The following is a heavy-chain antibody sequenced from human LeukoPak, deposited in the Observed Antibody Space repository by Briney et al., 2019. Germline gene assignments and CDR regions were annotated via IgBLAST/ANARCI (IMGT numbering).Heavy chain of an antibody. CDR1: GFTFSNYA. Sequence: PGGSLRLSCAASGFTFSNYAMSWVRQAPGKGLEWVSAISGSGGSTYYADSVKGRFTISRDNSKNTLYLQMNSLRAEDTVVYYCAKDLSRRDALLDYWGQGTLVTVSS. CDR2: ISGSGGST. CDR3: AKDLSRRDALLDY. V-gene: IGHV3-23*01. D-gene: IGHD2-2*01. J-gene: IGHJ4*02.